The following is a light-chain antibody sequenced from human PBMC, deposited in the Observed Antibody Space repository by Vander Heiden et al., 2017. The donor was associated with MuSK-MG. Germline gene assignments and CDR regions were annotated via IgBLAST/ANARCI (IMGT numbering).Light chain of an antibody. CDR1: QGISNY. V-gene: IGKV1-27*01. J-gene: IGKJ1*01. CDR3: QKYTSASWT. Sequence: DIQMTQYPSSLSASVGDRVTITCRASQGISNYLAWYQQKPGKVPKLLIYAASTLQSRVPSRFSGSGSGTDFTLTISSLQPEDVATYYCQKYTSASWTFGQRTKVELK. CDR2: AAS.